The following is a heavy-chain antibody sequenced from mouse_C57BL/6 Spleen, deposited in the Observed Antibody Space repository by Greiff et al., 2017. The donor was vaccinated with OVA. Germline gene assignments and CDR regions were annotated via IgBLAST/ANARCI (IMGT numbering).Heavy chain of an antibody. CDR1: GYSITSGYY. CDR2: ISYDGSN. V-gene: IGHV3-6*01. J-gene: IGHJ1*03. CDR3: ARDDDYDRYSDV. Sequence: DVQLQESGPGLVKPSQSLSLTCSVTGYSITSGYYWNWIRQFPGNKLEWMGYISYDGSNNYNPSLKNRISITRDTSKNQFFLKLNSVTTEDTATYYCARDDDYDRYSDVWGTGTTVTVSS. D-gene: IGHD2-4*01.